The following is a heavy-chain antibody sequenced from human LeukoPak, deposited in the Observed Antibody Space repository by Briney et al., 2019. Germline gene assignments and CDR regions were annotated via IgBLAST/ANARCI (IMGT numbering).Heavy chain of an antibody. J-gene: IGHJ6*03. Sequence: SETLSLTCTVSGGSISSYYWSWIRQPPGKGLEWIGYIYTSGSTNYNPSLKSRVTISVDTSKNQFSLKLSSVTAADTAVYYCASQAHYYDRSGYYYYYYMDVWGKGTTVTVSS. CDR3: ASQAHYYDRSGYYYYYYMDV. D-gene: IGHD3-22*01. CDR1: GGSISSYY. V-gene: IGHV4-4*09. CDR2: IYTSGST.